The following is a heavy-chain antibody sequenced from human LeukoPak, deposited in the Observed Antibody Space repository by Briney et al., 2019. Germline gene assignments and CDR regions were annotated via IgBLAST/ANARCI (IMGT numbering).Heavy chain of an antibody. J-gene: IGHJ4*02. CDR2: INSDGSTT. V-gene: IGHV3-74*01. D-gene: IGHD2-2*01. CDR1: GFTFSSYW. Sequence: AGGSLRLSCAVSGFTFSSYWMHWVRQGPGKGLVWVARINSDGSTTNYADSVKGRFTISRDNAKNTLYLQMNSLRAEDTAVYYCVRYFGSTDYGGQGTLVTVSS. CDR3: VRYFGSTDY.